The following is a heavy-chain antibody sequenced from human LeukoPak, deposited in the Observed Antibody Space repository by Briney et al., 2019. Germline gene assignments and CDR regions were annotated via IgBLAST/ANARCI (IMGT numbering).Heavy chain of an antibody. D-gene: IGHD5-18*01. Sequence: GGSLRLSCAASGFAYSRYAMSWVRQAPGKGLEWVSTISGSGGGTYYADSVKGRFTISRDNSENTLYLQMNSLRAEDTAVYYCAKRDSAGLWYFDYWGQGTLVTVSS. CDR1: GFAYSRYA. CDR2: ISGSGGGT. V-gene: IGHV3-23*01. J-gene: IGHJ4*02. CDR3: AKRDSAGLWYFDY.